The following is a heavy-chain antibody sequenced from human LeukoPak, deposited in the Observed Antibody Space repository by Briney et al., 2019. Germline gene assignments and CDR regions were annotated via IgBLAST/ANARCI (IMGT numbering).Heavy chain of an antibody. J-gene: IGHJ4*02. V-gene: IGHV3-15*01. CDR2: IKRKTDGGTT. CDR3: ARGGWNFFLNF. CDR1: GFTFSNAW. Sequence: GSLRLSCAASVSGFTFSNAWMSWVRQGPGKGLEWVGRIKRKTDGGTTDYGAPVKGRFTISRDNAKNSLYLQMNSLRAEDTAVYYCARGGWNFFLNFWGQGTLATVSS. D-gene: IGHD1-7*01.